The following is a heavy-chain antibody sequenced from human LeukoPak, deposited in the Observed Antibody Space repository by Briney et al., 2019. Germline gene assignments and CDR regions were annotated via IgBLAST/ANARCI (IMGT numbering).Heavy chain of an antibody. J-gene: IGHJ4*02. Sequence: SETLSLTCTVSGGSISISSDYWGWIRQPPGKGLEWIGDIYYSGTTNYNPSLKSRVTMSVDTSKNQFSLKLNSATAADTAVYYCARKLSTRSYYLDDWGQGTLVTVSS. V-gene: IGHV4-39*01. D-gene: IGHD2/OR15-2a*01. CDR2: IYYSGTT. CDR3: ARKLSTRSYYLDD. CDR1: GGSISISSDY.